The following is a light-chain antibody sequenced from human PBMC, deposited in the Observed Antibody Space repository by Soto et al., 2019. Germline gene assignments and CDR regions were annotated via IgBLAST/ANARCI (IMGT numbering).Light chain of an antibody. CDR2: DVS. CDR1: SSDVGGYNY. Sequence: QSALTQPASVSGSPGQSITISCTGTSSDVGGYNYVSWYQQHPGKAPKLMIYDVSNRPSGVSNRFSGFKSGNTASLTISGLQAEGEADYYCSSYTSSSTYVFGTGTKLTVL. V-gene: IGLV2-14*01. J-gene: IGLJ1*01. CDR3: SSYTSSSTYV.